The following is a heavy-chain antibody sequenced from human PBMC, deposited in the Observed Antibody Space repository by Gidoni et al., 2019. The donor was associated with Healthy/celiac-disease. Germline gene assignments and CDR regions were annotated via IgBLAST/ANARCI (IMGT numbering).Heavy chain of an antibody. CDR1: GFTFSSYW. J-gene: IGHJ4*02. CDR3: ARENVDYDSSGSNDY. CDR2: IKQDGSEK. V-gene: IGHV3-7*03. D-gene: IGHD3-22*01. Sequence: EVQLVESGGGLVQPGGSLRLSCAASGFTFSSYWMSWVRQAPGKGLEWVANIKQDGSEKYYVDSVKGRFTISRDNAKNSLYLQMNSLRAEDTAVYYCARENVDYDSSGSNDYWGQGTLVTVSS.